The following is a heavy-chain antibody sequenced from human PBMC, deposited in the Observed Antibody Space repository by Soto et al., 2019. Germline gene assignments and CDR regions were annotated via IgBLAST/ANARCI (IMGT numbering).Heavy chain of an antibody. D-gene: IGHD3-22*01. CDR1: GGSFSGYY. J-gene: IGHJ4*02. CDR2: INHSGST. Sequence: QVQLQQWGAGLLKPSETLSLTCAVYGGSFSGYYWSWIRQPPGKGLEWIGEINHSGSTNYNPSLKSRITIPVGTSKNLFSLKLSSVTAADTAVYYCARRGSGYYEDYWGQGTLVTVSS. V-gene: IGHV4-34*01. CDR3: ARRGSGYYEDY.